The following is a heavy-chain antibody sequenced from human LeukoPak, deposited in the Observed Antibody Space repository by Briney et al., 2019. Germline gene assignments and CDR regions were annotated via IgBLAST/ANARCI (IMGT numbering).Heavy chain of an antibody. CDR1: GFTFSSYW. J-gene: IGHJ6*02. CDR3: ARGASWELLYYYCGMDV. D-gene: IGHD1-26*01. CDR2: IKKDGSKK. V-gene: IGHV3-7*01. Sequence: GGSLRLSCAASGFTFSSYWMSWVRQAPGKGLEWVANIKKDGSKKYYVDSVKGRFTISRDNPKNSLYLQMNSLRAEDTAVYYCARGASWELLYYYCGMDVWGQGTTVTVSS.